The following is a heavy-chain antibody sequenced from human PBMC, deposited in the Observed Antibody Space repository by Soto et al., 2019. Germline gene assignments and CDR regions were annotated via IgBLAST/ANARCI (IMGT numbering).Heavy chain of an antibody. J-gene: IGHJ5*02. Sequence: QVQLVQSGAEVKKPGSSVKVSCKTSGGTFGNSAVTWVRQAPGQGLEWMGGIVPMFATANYAQKFQGRVTITADDSTSTAYMELSSVRSDDTAVYYCAREGDPRNDCWSGPLGGGGFDPWGQGTRVTVSS. CDR2: IVPMFATA. D-gene: IGHD3-3*01. V-gene: IGHV1-69*12. CDR1: GGTFGNSA. CDR3: AREGDPRNDCWSGPLGGGGFDP.